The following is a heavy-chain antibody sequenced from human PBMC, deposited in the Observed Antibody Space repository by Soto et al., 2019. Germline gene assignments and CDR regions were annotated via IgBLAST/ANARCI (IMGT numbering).Heavy chain of an antibody. J-gene: IGHJ6*02. CDR1: GFTFSSYW. CDR3: ARVWLDVGSYSPHYGMDV. CDR2: INSDGSST. Sequence: GSLRLSCAASGFTFSSYWMHWVRQAPGKGLVWVSRINSDGSSTSYADSVKGRFTISRDNAKNTLYLQMNSLRAEDTAVYYCARVWLDVGSYSPHYGMDVWGQGTTVTVSS. V-gene: IGHV3-74*01. D-gene: IGHD1-26*01.